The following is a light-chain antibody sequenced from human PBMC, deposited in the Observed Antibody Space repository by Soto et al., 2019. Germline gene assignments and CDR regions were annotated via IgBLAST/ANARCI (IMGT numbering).Light chain of an antibody. CDR1: SSDVGSYNL. CDR2: EGT. Sequence: QSALTQPASVSGSPGQSITISCTGTSSDVGSYNLVSWYQQHPGKAPKLMIYEGTKRPSGVSNRFSGSKSGNTASLTISGLQPEDEADYYCCSYARSSTLHVVFGGGTKLTV. V-gene: IGLV2-23*03. J-gene: IGLJ2*01. CDR3: CSYARSSTLHVV.